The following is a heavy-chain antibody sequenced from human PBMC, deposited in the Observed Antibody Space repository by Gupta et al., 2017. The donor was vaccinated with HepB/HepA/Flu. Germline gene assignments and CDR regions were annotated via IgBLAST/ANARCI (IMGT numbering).Heavy chain of an antibody. CDR2: ISGSGGST. V-gene: IGHV3-23*01. CDR1: GFTFSSYA. Sequence: EVQLLESGGGLVQPGGSLRLSCAASGFTFSSYAMSWVRQAPGKGLEWVSAISGSGGSTYYADSVKGRFTISRDNSKNTLYLQMNSLRAEDTAVYYCAKDLVARFRYFDWLSQVYLAPYYYYGMDVWGQGTTVTVSS. J-gene: IGHJ6*02. D-gene: IGHD3-9*01. CDR3: AKDLVARFRYFDWLSQVYLAPYYYYGMDV.